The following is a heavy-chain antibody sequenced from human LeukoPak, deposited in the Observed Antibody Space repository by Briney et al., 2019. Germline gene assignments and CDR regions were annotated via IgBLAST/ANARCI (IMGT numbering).Heavy chain of an antibody. V-gene: IGHV3-53*01. CDR3: ARDPPLITAAGSRYFQH. J-gene: IGHJ1*01. Sequence: PGGSLRLSCAASGFTVSSNYMSWVRQAPGKGLEWVSVIYSGGSTYYADSVKGRFTISRDNSKNTLYLQMNSLRAEDTAVYYCARDPPLITAAGSRYFQHWGQGTLVTVSS. CDR1: GFTVSSNY. D-gene: IGHD6-13*01. CDR2: IYSGGST.